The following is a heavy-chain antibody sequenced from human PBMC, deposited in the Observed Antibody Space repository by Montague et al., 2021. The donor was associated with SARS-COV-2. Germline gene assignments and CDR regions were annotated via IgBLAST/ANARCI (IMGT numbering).Heavy chain of an antibody. CDR1: GFTFGDYA. V-gene: IGHV3-9*01. Sequence: SLRLSCAASGFTFGDYAMHWVRQAPGKGLEWVSVISWNSGSIGYADSVKGRFTISRDNAKNSLYLQMNSLRAEDTALYYCAKDSYYDFWSGYSPGANRFDPWGQGTLVTVSS. CDR2: ISWNSGSI. CDR3: AKDSYYDFWSGYSPGANRFDP. D-gene: IGHD3-3*01. J-gene: IGHJ5*02.